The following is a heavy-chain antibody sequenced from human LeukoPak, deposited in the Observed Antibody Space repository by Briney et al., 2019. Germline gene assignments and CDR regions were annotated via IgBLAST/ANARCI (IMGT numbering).Heavy chain of an antibody. D-gene: IGHD3-3*01. CDR2: INPNSGGT. CDR1: GYTFTGYY. J-gene: IGHJ4*02. V-gene: IGHV1-2*02. Sequence: GASVKVSCKASGYTFTGYYMHWVRQAPGQGLEWMGWINPNSGGTNYAQKFQGRVTMTRDTSISTAYMELSRLRSDDTAVYYCARDLGPKYYDFWSGYLVYWGQETLVTVSS. CDR3: ARDLGPKYYDFWSGYLVY.